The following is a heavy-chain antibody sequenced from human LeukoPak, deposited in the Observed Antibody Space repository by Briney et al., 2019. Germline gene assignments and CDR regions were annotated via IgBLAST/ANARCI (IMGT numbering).Heavy chain of an antibody. CDR2: ISAYNGNT. D-gene: IGHD2-2*02. Sequence: ASVNVSCKASGYTFTSCGISWVRQAPGQGLEWMGWISAYNGNTNYAQKLQGRVTMTTDTSTSTAYMELRSLRSDDTAVYYCARQLYAADAFDIWGQGTMVTVSS. CDR1: GYTFTSCG. CDR3: ARQLYAADAFDI. V-gene: IGHV1-18*01. J-gene: IGHJ3*02.